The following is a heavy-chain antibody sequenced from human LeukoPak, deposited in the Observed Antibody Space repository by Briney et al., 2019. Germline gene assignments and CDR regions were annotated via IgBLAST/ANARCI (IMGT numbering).Heavy chain of an antibody. D-gene: IGHD3-3*01. CDR2: MNPNSGNT. J-gene: IGHJ6*02. CDR1: GYTFTSYD. Sequence: ASVKVSCKASGYTFTSYDINWVRQATGQGLEWMGWMNPNSGNTGYAQKFQGRVTMTRNTSISTAYMELSSLRSEDTAVYYCARGTTIFGVVIMDEDYYYYGMDVWGQGTTVTVSS. CDR3: ARGTTIFGVVIMDEDYYYYGMDV. V-gene: IGHV1-8*01.